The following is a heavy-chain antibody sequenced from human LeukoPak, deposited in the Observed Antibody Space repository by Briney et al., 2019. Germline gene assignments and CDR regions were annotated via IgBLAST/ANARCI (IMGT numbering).Heavy chain of an antibody. Sequence: ASVKVSCKASGYTFTSYGISWVRQAPGQGLEWMGWINPNSGGTNYAQKFQGRVTMTRDTSISTAYMELSRLRSDDTAVYYCARGPPIVVVPAAKFEYFQHWGQGTLVTVSS. CDR3: ARGPPIVVVPAAKFEYFQH. CDR2: INPNSGGT. V-gene: IGHV1-2*02. D-gene: IGHD2-2*01. J-gene: IGHJ1*01. CDR1: GYTFTSYG.